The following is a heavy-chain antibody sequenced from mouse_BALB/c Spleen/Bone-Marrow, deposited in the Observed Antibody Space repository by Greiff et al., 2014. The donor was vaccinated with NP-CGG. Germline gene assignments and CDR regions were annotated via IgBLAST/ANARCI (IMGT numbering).Heavy chain of an antibody. CDR1: GFNIKDTY. Sequence: VQLQQSGAELVKPGASVKLSCTASGFNIKDTYMHWVRQRPEQGLEWIGRIDPANGNTKYDPKFQGKATITADTSSNTAYLQLSSLTSEDTAVYYCARYDYGWYFYVWGAGTTVTVSS. CDR3: ARYDYGWYFYV. J-gene: IGHJ1*01. CDR2: IDPANGNT. D-gene: IGHD1-1*01. V-gene: IGHV14-3*02.